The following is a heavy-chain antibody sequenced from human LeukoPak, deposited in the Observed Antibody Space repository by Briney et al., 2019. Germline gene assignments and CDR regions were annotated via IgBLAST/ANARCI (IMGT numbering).Heavy chain of an antibody. CDR3: ARDLAAAGSEKDYYYYGMDV. CDR2: IKQDGSEK. J-gene: IGHJ6*02. D-gene: IGHD6-13*01. Sequence: GGSLRLSCAASGFTFSSYWMSWVRRAPGKGLEWVANIKQDGSEKYYADSVKGRFTISRDNSKNTLYLQMNSLRAEDTAVYYCARDLAAAGSEKDYYYYGMDVWGQGTTVTVSS. CDR1: GFTFSSYW. V-gene: IGHV3-7*01.